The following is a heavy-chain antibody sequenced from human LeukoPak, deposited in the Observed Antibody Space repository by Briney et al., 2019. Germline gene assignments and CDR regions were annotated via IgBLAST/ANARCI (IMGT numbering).Heavy chain of an antibody. J-gene: IGHJ4*02. CDR2: IYPGDSDT. V-gene: IGHV5-51*01. D-gene: IGHD3-22*01. CDR3: ASSPTRYDSSGYAY. Sequence: GESLKISCKASEYIFSTHWIGWVRQMPGKGLEWMGIIYPGDSDTRYSPSFQGQVTISADKSISTAYLQWSSLKASDTAMYYCASSPTRYDSSGYAYWGQGTLVTVSS. CDR1: EYIFSTHW.